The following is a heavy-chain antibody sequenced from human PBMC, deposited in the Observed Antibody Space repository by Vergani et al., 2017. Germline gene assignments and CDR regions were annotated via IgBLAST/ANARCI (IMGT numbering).Heavy chain of an antibody. V-gene: IGHV1-69*01. CDR2: IIPIFGTA. Sequence: QVQLVQSGAEVKKPGSSVKVSCKASGGTFSSYAISWVRQAPGQGLEWMGGIIPIFGTANYAQKFQGRVTITADESTSTAYMELSSLRSEDTAVYYCARATSAAAGXPTFFYYYYYYMDVWGKGTTVTVSS. CDR1: GGTFSSYA. D-gene: IGHD6-13*01. CDR3: ARATSAAAGXPTFFYYYYYYMDV. J-gene: IGHJ6*03.